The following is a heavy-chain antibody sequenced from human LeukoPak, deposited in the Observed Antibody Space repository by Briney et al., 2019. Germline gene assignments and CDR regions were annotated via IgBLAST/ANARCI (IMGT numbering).Heavy chain of an antibody. CDR1: GSSVSSDYS. D-gene: IGHD6-19*01. CDR3: LGAVAGTP. V-gene: IGHV4-38-2*02. Sequence: PSETLSLTCTVSGSSVSSDYSWGWLRQPPGKELEWIGNLYHLGITYYNPSLKSQVTISVDPSKNQFSLKLSSVTAADTAVYYCLGAVAGTPWGQGTLVTVSS. J-gene: IGHJ5*02. CDR2: LYHLGIT.